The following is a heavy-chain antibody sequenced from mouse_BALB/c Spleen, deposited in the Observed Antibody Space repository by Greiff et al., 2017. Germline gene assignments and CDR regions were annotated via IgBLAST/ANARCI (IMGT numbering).Heavy chain of an antibody. CDR3: ARENYYYGYFDY. Sequence: EVQLQQSGPELVKPGASVKISCKASGYSFTGYYMHWVKQSHVKSLEWIGRINPYNGATSYNQNFKDKASLTVDKSSSTAYMELHSLTSEDSAVYYCARENYYYGYFDYWGQGTTLTVSS. J-gene: IGHJ2*01. CDR1: GYSFTGYY. D-gene: IGHD1-1*01. CDR2: INPYNGAT. V-gene: IGHV1-26*01.